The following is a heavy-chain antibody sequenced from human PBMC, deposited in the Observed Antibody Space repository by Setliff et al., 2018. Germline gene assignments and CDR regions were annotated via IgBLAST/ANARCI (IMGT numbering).Heavy chain of an antibody. Sequence: PSETLSLTCTVSGASISTHYWTWIRQPAGKGLEWIGRLYTSGDTNYNPSLKSRVSMSLDTSKNQFSLKLTSVTAADTAVYYCARMSGFLYMDVWGKGTTVTVS. CDR2: LYTSGDT. V-gene: IGHV4-4*07. D-gene: IGHD3-3*01. J-gene: IGHJ6*03. CDR1: GASISTHY. CDR3: ARMSGFLYMDV.